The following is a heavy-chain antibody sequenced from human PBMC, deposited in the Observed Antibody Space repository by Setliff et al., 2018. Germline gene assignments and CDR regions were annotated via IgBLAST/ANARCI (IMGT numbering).Heavy chain of an antibody. CDR2: INHSGST. D-gene: IGHD2-2*01. V-gene: IGHV4-34*01. CDR3: ARGPCSSTSCYAAY. J-gene: IGHJ4*02. Sequence: KASETLSLTCAGYGGSFSGYYWSWIRQPPGKGLEWIGEINHSGSTNYNPSLKSRVTISVDTSKNQFSLKVNSVTAADTAVYYCARGPCSSTSCYAAYWGQGTLVTVS. CDR1: GGSFSGYY.